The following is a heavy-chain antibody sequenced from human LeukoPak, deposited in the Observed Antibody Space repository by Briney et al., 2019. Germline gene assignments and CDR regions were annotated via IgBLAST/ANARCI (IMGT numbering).Heavy chain of an antibody. CDR1: GGTFSSYA. CDR2: IIPIFGTA. CDR3: ATGLAAASYYYYMDV. Sequence: SVKVSCKASGGTFSSYAISWVRQAPGQGLEWMGGIIPIFGTANYAQKFQGRVTITADESTSTAYMELSSLRSEDTAVYYCATGLAAASYYYYMDVWGKGTTVTVSS. V-gene: IGHV1-69*13. J-gene: IGHJ6*03. D-gene: IGHD6-13*01.